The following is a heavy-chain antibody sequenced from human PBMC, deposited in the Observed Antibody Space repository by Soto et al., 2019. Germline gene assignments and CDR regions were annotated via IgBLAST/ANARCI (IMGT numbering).Heavy chain of an antibody. CDR1: GYDFKKYG. D-gene: IGHD5-18*01. CDR2: ITVYNGNT. CDR3: VRGYSYGSYWFFDL. J-gene: IGHJ2*01. Sequence: QGQLVQSGGEVREPGASVKVSCEASGYDFKKYGITWVRQAPGQGLEWMGWITVYNGNTNYAERLQGRVTMTTDTSTNTAYMDLWSLRSDDTAVYYCVRGYSYGSYWFFDLWGRGTLVTVSS. V-gene: IGHV1-18*04.